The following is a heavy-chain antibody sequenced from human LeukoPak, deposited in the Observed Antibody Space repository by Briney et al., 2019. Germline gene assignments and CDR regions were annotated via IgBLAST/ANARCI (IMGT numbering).Heavy chain of an antibody. V-gene: IGHV3-74*01. Sequence: AGALRLLCEAAGLSFGSDWRHGVGQAPGKGMVWVSRINSDGSSTSYADSVKGRFTISRDNAKNTLYLQMNSLRAEDTAVYYCARAGATGPSHYWGQGTLVTVSS. CDR3: ARAGATGPSHY. D-gene: IGHD1-26*01. J-gene: IGHJ4*02. CDR1: GLSFGSDW. CDR2: INSDGSST.